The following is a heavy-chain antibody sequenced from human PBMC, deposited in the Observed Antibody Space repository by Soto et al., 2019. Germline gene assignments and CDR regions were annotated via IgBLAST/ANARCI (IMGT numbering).Heavy chain of an antibody. CDR2: INHSGST. CDR1: GGSFSGYY. Sequence: SETLSLTCAVYGGSFSGYYWSWIRQPPGKGLEWIGEINHSGSTNYNPSLKSRVTISVDTSKNQFSLKLSSVTAADTAVYYCARGRHSSGWSWFDPWGQGTLVTVSS. D-gene: IGHD6-19*01. CDR3: ARGRHSSGWSWFDP. V-gene: IGHV4-34*01. J-gene: IGHJ5*02.